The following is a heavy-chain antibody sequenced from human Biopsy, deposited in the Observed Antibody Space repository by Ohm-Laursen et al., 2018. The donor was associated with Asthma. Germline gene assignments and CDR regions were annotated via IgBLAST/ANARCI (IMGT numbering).Heavy chain of an antibody. CDR1: YGSITSGGYY. Sequence: SDTLSLTCTVSYGSITSGGYYWTWIRQHPGKGLEWIGYVFYGGATNYNPSLKCRVTISVDTSKNQFFLRLSSVTAADAAVYYCARGVVYGGDSYAEYFQHWGQGTLVTVSS. D-gene: IGHD4-23*01. CDR2: VFYGGAT. J-gene: IGHJ1*01. V-gene: IGHV4-61*08. CDR3: ARGVVYGGDSYAEYFQH.